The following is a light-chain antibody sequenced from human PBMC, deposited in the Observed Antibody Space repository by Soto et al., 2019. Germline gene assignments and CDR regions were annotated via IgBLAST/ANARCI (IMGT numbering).Light chain of an antibody. V-gene: IGKV1-5*01. Sequence: DIQMTQSPSALSASVGDRVTITCRASQSISSWLAWYQQKPGKAPRLLIYDASYLERGVPSRVSGSGSGTDFTLTISDLQTDDLGTYYCQQYNNFWTFGPGTKVEI. J-gene: IGKJ1*01. CDR3: QQYNNFWT. CDR1: QSISSW. CDR2: DAS.